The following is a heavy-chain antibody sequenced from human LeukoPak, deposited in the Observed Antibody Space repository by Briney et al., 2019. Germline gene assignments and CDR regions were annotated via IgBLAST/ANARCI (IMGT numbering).Heavy chain of an antibody. D-gene: IGHD3-10*01. CDR2: MNPNSGNT. V-gene: IGHV1-8*01. J-gene: IGHJ4*02. CDR3: ARESPRYYTSGNTQSYRPYYFDF. Sequence: ASVKVSCKASGYTFTSYDINWVRQATGQGLEWMGWMNPNSGNTGYAQKFQGRVTMTRNTSISTAYMELSSLRSEDTAMYYCARESPRYYTSGNTQSYRPYYFDFWGQGTLVTVSS. CDR1: GYTFTSYD.